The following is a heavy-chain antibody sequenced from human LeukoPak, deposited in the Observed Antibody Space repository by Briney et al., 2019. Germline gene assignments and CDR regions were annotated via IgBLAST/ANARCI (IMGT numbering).Heavy chain of an antibody. Sequence: SVKVSCKASGGTFSSYAISWVRQAPGQGLEWMGRISPILGIANYAQKFQGRVTITADKSTSTAYMELSSLRSEDTAVYYCARDLVVPAAIVPYFDYWGQGTLVTVSS. D-gene: IGHD2-2*02. J-gene: IGHJ4*02. V-gene: IGHV1-69*04. CDR2: ISPILGIA. CDR1: GGTFSSYA. CDR3: ARDLVVPAAIVPYFDY.